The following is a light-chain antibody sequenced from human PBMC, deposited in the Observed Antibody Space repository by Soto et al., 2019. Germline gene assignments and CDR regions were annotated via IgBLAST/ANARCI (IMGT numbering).Light chain of an antibody. Sequence: DIQMTQSPSTLSASVGDRVTITCRASQSISSWLAWYQQKPGKAPKVLIYKASSLESGVPSRFSGSGFGTEFTLTISSLQTDDFATYYCQRYDSYPLSFGGGTKVEIK. J-gene: IGKJ4*01. CDR3: QRYDSYPLS. CDR1: QSISSW. V-gene: IGKV1-5*03. CDR2: KAS.